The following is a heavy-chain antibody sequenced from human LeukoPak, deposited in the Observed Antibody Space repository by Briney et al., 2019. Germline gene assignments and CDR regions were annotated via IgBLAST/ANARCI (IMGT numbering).Heavy chain of an antibody. Sequence: SETLSLTCAVYGGSFSGYYWSWIRQPPGKGLKWIGEINHSGSTNYNPSLKSRVTISVDTSKNQFSLKLSSVTAADTAVYYCARGYSTWGYFDWLEKRTAHFDYWGQGTLVTVSS. CDR1: GGSFSGYY. V-gene: IGHV4-34*01. CDR2: INHSGST. J-gene: IGHJ4*02. CDR3: ARGYSTWGYFDWLEKRTAHFDY. D-gene: IGHD3-9*01.